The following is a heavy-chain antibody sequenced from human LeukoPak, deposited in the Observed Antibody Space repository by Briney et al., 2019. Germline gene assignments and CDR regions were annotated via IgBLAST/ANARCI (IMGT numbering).Heavy chain of an antibody. V-gene: IGHV4-30-4*07. CDR3: ARFNYYDSSGYLTHHFDY. D-gene: IGHD3-22*01. CDR1: GGSISSGGYS. J-gene: IGHJ4*02. Sequence: PSETLSLTCAVSGGSISSGGYSWSWIRQPPGKGLEWIGYIYYSGSTYYNPSLKSRVTISVDTSKNQFSLKLSSVTAADTAVYYCARFNYYDSSGYLTHHFDYWGQGTLVTVSS. CDR2: IYYSGST.